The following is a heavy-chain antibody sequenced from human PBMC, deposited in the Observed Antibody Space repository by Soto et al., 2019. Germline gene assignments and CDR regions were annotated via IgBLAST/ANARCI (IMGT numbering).Heavy chain of an antibody. CDR3: ALLVGATAFDI. D-gene: IGHD1-26*01. CDR2: INPSEGST. CDR1: GYTFTSYY. J-gene: IGHJ3*02. V-gene: IGHV1-46*01. Sequence: ASVKVSCKASGYTFTSYYMHWVRQSPGQGREWMGTINPSEGSTSYAQKLQGRVTMTTDTSTSTAYMELRSLRSDDTAVYYCALLVGATAFDIWGQGTMVTVSS.